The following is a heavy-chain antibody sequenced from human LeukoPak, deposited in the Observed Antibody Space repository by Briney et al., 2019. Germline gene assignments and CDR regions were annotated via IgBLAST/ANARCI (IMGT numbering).Heavy chain of an antibody. CDR3: ARVKGSGWYEVDY. CDR2: ISSSGSTI. V-gene: IGHV3-48*03. Sequence: PGGSRTLSCPASGFTFSIHETMWVGHARPKCLEWVSYISSSGSTIYYADSVKGRFTISRDNAKNSLYLQMNSLRAEDTAVYYCARVKGSGWYEVDYWGQGTLVTVSS. CDR1: GFTFSIHE. D-gene: IGHD6-19*01. J-gene: IGHJ4*02.